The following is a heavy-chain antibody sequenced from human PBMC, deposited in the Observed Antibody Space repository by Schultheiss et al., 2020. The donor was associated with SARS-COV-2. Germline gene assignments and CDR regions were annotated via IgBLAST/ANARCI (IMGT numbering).Heavy chain of an antibody. D-gene: IGHD6-19*01. V-gene: IGHV3-9*01. CDR3: AKERSSGWLGRIDY. Sequence: LSLTCAASGFTFDDYAMHWVRQAPGKGLEWVSGITWNSARINYADSVKGRFTISRDNAKNSLYLQMHSLRAEDTALYYCAKERSSGWLGRIDYWGQGTLVTVSS. J-gene: IGHJ4*02. CDR2: ITWNSARI. CDR1: GFTFDDYA.